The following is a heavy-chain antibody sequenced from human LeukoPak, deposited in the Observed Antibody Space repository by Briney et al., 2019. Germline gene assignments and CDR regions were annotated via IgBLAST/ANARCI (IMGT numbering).Heavy chain of an antibody. V-gene: IGHV3-48*03. D-gene: IGHD1-26*01. CDR1: GFTFGSYE. Sequence: GGSLRLSCAASGFTFGSYEMNWVRQAPGKGLEWVSYISSSGSTIYYADSVKGRFTISRDNAKNSLYLQMNSLRAEDTAVYYCARVLGATTEYYYYYMDVWGKGTTVTVSS. J-gene: IGHJ6*03. CDR2: ISSSGSTI. CDR3: ARVLGATTEYYYYYMDV.